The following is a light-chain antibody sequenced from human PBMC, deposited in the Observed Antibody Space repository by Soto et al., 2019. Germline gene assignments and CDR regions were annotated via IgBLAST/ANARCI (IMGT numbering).Light chain of an antibody. CDR3: AAWDDSLNGPIV. J-gene: IGLJ1*01. CDR2: SNN. Sequence: QAVVTQPPSASGTPGQRVTISCSGSSSNIGSNTVNWYQQLPGTAPKLLIYSNNQRPSGVPDRFSGSKSGTSASLAFSGLQSEDEADYYCAAWDDSLNGPIVFGTGTKPTVL. V-gene: IGLV1-44*01. CDR1: SSNIGSNT.